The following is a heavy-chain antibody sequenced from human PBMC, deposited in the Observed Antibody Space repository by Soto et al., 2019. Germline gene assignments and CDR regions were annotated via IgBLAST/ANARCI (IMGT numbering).Heavy chain of an antibody. V-gene: IGHV3-21*01. J-gene: IGHJ3*02. CDR2: ISSSSTYI. Sequence: GGSLRLSWAASGCTFRSYSMNSVRQARGKGLECVSSISSSSTYIYYADSVKGRFTISRDNAKNSLYLQISSLRAEATAVYYRAGMDYGEYEHAFDIWAQGTMV. CDR1: GCTFRSYS. D-gene: IGHD4-17*01. CDR3: AGMDYGEYEHAFDI.